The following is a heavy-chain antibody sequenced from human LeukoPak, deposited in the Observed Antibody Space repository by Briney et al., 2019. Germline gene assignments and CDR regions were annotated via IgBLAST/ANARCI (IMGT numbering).Heavy chain of an antibody. Sequence: GGSLRLSCAASGFTFSSYSMNWVRQAPGKGLEWVSSISSSSSYIYYADSVKGRFTISRDNAKNSLYLQMNSLRAEDTAVYYCATLSSSGWYTDYWGQGTLVTVSA. J-gene: IGHJ4*02. V-gene: IGHV3-21*01. CDR2: ISSSSSYI. CDR3: ATLSSSGWYTDY. D-gene: IGHD6-19*01. CDR1: GFTFSSYS.